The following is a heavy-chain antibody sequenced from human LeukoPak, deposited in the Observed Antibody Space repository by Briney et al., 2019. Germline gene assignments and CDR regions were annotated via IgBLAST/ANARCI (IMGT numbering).Heavy chain of an antibody. CDR3: AKAIQRSYYDILPNGMDV. D-gene: IGHD3-9*01. CDR1: GFTFSSYA. CDR2: ISGSGGST. V-gene: IGHV3-23*01. J-gene: IGHJ6*02. Sequence: GGSLRLSCAASGFTFSSYAMSWVRQAPGKGLEWVSAISGSGGSTYYADSVKGRFTISRDNSKNTLYLQMNSLRAEDTAVYYCAKAIQRSYYDILPNGMDVWGQGTTVTVSS.